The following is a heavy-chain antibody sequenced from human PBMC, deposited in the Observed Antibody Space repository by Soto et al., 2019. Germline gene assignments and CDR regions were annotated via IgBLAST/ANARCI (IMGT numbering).Heavy chain of an antibody. V-gene: IGHV4-59*01. J-gene: IGHJ6*02. D-gene: IGHD1-26*01. CDR3: ARGGLNYYGMDV. Sequence: NPSETLSLTCTVSGGSISSYYWSWIRQPPGKGLEWIGYIYYSGSTNYNPSLKSRVTISVDTSKNQFSLKLSSVTAADTAVYYCARGGLNYYGMDVWGQGTTVTVS. CDR1: GGSISSYY. CDR2: IYYSGST.